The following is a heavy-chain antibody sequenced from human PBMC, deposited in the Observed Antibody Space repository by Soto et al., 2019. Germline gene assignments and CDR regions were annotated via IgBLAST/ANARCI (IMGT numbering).Heavy chain of an antibody. CDR1: GFTFSSYA. Sequence: EVQLLESGGGLVQPGGSLRLSCAASGFTFSSYAMSWVRQAPGKGLEWVSAISGSGVSTYYADSVKGRFTISRDNSTNTLYLQMNSLRAEDTAVYYCAKEHHYSSSWSEFDYWGQGTLVTFSS. CDR3: AKEHHYSSSWSEFDY. J-gene: IGHJ4*02. CDR2: ISGSGVST. V-gene: IGHV3-23*01. D-gene: IGHD6-13*01.